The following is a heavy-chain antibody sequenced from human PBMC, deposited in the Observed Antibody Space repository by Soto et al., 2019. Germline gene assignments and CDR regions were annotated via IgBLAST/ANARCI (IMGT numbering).Heavy chain of an antibody. CDR3: ARYLELRMGMDV. CDR2: INHSGST. CDR1: GGSFSGYY. Sequence: PSETLSLTCAVYGGSFSGYYWSWIRQPPGKGLEWIGEINHSGSTNYNPSLKSRVTISVDTSKNQFSLKLSSVTAADTAVYYCARYLELRMGMDVWGQGTTVTVSS. V-gene: IGHV4-34*01. D-gene: IGHD1-7*01. J-gene: IGHJ6*02.